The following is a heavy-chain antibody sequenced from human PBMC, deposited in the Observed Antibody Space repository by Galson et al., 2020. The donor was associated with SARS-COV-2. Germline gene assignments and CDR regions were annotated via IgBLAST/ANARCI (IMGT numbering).Heavy chain of an antibody. Sequence: SETLSLTCTVSGGSISSGGYYWSWIRQHPGKGLEWIGYIYYSGSTYYNPSLKSRVTISVDTSKNKFSLKRSSVTAADTAVYYCAGDIGYCSGGSCYAGGHYYYYGMDVWGQGTTVTVSS. CDR1: GGSISSGGYY. D-gene: IGHD2-15*01. J-gene: IGHJ6*02. CDR3: AGDIGYCSGGSCYAGGHYYYYGMDV. CDR2: IYYSGST. V-gene: IGHV4-31*03.